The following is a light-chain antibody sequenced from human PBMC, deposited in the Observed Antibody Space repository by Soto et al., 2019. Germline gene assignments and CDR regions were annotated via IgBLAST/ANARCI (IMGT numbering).Light chain of an antibody. CDR1: SSDVGGYNY. J-gene: IGLJ1*01. CDR2: DVS. CDR3: SSYTSSSSYV. V-gene: IGLV2-14*01. Sequence: QSVLTQPASVSGSPGQSITISCTGTSSDVGGYNYVSWYQQHPGKAPKLMIYDVSNRPSGVSNRFSGSKSGNTASLTISWLQFEDEADYYCSSYTSSSSYVFGTGTKVTVL.